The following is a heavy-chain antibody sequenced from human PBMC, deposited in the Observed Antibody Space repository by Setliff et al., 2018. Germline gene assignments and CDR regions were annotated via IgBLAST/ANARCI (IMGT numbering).Heavy chain of an antibody. V-gene: IGHV1-46*01. J-gene: IGHJ4*02. CDR3: ARGGVAAAGRKGVFEY. CDR2: INTGGGSA. Sequence: ASVKVSCKASGYTFTSYYMYWVRQAPGQGLEWMGTINTGGGSASLVDQFQGRVTMTRDTSTSTIYLELNSLTSDDTAVYYRARGGVAAAGRKGVFEYWGQGTLVTVSS. D-gene: IGHD6-13*01. CDR1: GYTFTSYY.